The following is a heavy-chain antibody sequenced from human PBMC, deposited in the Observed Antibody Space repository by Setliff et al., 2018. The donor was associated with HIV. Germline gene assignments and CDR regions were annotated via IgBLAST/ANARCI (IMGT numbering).Heavy chain of an antibody. CDR3: ARGFGEVDWFDP. V-gene: IGHV1-2*02. Sequence: WASVKVSCKASGYSFSGYYIHWVRQAPGQGLEWMGWINPNSGGRKYAQKFHGRVTMTRDTSISTTYMELSSLRSDDTAVYYCARGFGEVDWFDPWGQGTLVTVSS. D-gene: IGHD3-10*01. CDR2: INPNSGGR. J-gene: IGHJ5*02. CDR1: GYSFSGYY.